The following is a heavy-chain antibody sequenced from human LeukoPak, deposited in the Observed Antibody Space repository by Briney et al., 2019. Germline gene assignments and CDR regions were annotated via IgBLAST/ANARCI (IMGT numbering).Heavy chain of an antibody. CDR2: INSDGSSI. CDR3: AREGRVSGYDFDC. J-gene: IGHJ4*02. D-gene: IGHD5-12*01. CDR1: GFTFSSYW. V-gene: IGHV3-74*03. Sequence: GESLRLSCAASGFTFSSYWMHWVRQAPGKGLVWVSRINSDGSSITYADSVKGRFTISRDNAKNTLYLQMNSLRVEDTAVYYCAREGRVSGYDFDCWGQGTLVTVSS.